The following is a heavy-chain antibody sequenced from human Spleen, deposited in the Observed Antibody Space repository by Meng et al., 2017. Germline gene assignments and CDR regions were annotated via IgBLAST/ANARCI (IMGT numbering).Heavy chain of an antibody. V-gene: IGHV4-34*01. CDR2: INHSGST. CDR3: ARGGIAAAGVYYYYGMDV. Sequence: GSLRLSCTVSGGSINNNYYWSWIRQPPGKGLEWIGEINHSGSTNYNPSLKSRVTISVDTSKNQFSLKLSSVTAADTAVYYCARGGIAAAGVYYYYGMDVWGQGTTVTVSS. CDR1: GGSINNNYY. D-gene: IGHD6-13*01. J-gene: IGHJ6*02.